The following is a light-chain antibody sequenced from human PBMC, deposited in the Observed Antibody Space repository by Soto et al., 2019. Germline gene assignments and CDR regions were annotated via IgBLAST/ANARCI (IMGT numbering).Light chain of an antibody. Sequence: QSALTQPASVSGSPGQSITISCTGTSSDVGSYNLVSWYQQHPGEAPKLVIYEGSKRPSGVSNRFSGSKSGNTASLTNSGLQAEDEADYYCCSYAGSSILFGGGTKLTVL. CDR2: EGS. J-gene: IGLJ2*01. V-gene: IGLV2-23*01. CDR3: CSYAGSSIL. CDR1: SSDVGSYNL.